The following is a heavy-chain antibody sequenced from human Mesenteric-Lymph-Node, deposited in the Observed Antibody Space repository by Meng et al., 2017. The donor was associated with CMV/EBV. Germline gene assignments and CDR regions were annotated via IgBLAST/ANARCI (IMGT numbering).Heavy chain of an antibody. CDR1: GGSVSSGSYY. CDR2: MYYSGDT. D-gene: IGHD1-7*01. V-gene: IGHV4-61*01. J-gene: IGHJ4*02. Sequence: ESLRLSCTVSGGSVSSGSYYWSWIRQPPGKGLEWIGYMYYSGDTKYNPSLKSRVTISVDTSKNQFSLKLTSVTAADTAVYYCARAPWGNYEDYWGQGTLVTVSS. CDR3: ARAPWGNYEDY.